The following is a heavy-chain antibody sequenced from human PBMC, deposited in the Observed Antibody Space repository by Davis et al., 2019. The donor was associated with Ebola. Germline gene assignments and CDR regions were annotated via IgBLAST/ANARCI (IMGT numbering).Heavy chain of an antibody. CDR1: GDSVSSGG. V-gene: IGHV6-1*01. Sequence: HSQTLSLTCAISGDSVSSGGWNWIRQSPSRGLEWLGRTYYSSKWYNDYAESVKSRITIDPDTSENQFSLHLNSVTPEDTAVYFCAKGWLRSGIAYWGQGTPVTVSS. J-gene: IGHJ4*02. CDR3: AKGWLRSGIAY. D-gene: IGHD5-12*01. CDR2: TYYSSKWYN.